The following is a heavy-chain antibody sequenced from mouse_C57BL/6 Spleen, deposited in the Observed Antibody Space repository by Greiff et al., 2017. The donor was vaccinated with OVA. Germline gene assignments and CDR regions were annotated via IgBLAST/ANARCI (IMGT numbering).Heavy chain of an antibody. CDR3: ASGAGRSCGYYAMDY. V-gene: IGHV1-53*01. Sequence: QVQLKQPGTELVRPGASVKLSCKASGYTFTSYWMHWVKQRPGQGLEWIGNINPSNGGTNYNEKFKSKATLTVDKYSSTAYMQLSSLPSEDSAVYYCASGAGRSCGYYAMDYWGQGTSVTVSS. D-gene: IGHD1-1*01. CDR2: INPSNGGT. J-gene: IGHJ4*01. CDR1: GYTFTSYW.